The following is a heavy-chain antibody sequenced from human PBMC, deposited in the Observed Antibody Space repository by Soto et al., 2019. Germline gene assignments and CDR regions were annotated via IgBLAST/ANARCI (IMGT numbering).Heavy chain of an antibody. CDR1: GFTFSSYA. D-gene: IGHD1-20*01. CDR2: ISGSGGST. CDR3: AKDINLGGSLANFQH. V-gene: IGHV3-23*01. Sequence: GGSLRLSCAACGFTFSSYAMSWVRQAPGKGLEWVSAISGSGGSTYYADSVKGRFTISRDNSKNTPYLQMNSLRAEDTAVYYCAKDINLGGSLANFQHWGQRTLVTVSS. J-gene: IGHJ1*01.